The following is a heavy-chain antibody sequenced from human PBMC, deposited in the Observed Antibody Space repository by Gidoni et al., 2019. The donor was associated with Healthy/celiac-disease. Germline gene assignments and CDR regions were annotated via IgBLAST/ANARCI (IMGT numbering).Heavy chain of an antibody. CDR3: ARMVCSSTSCYSFDY. V-gene: IGHV3-21*01. J-gene: IGHJ4*02. D-gene: IGHD2-2*01. CDR2: ISSSSSYI. Sequence: EVQLVESGGGLVKPGGSLRLSWAASGFTFSSYSMNWVGPAPGKGLEWVSSISSSSSYIYYADSVKGRFTISRDNAKNSLYLQMNSLRAEDTAVYYCARMVCSSTSCYSFDYWGQGTLVTVSS. CDR1: GFTFSSYS.